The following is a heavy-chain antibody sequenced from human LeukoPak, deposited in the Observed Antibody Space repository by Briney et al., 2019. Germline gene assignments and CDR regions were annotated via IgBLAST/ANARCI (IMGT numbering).Heavy chain of an antibody. Sequence: ASVKVSCKASGYTFTSYAMNWVRQAPGQGLEWMGWINTNTGNPTYAQGFTGRFVFSLDTSVSTAYLQISSLKAEDTAVYYCARDSGWHDILTGYLIDYWGQGTLVTVSS. D-gene: IGHD3-9*01. V-gene: IGHV7-4-1*02. CDR2: INTNTGNP. CDR3: ARDSGWHDILTGYLIDY. CDR1: GYTFTSYA. J-gene: IGHJ4*02.